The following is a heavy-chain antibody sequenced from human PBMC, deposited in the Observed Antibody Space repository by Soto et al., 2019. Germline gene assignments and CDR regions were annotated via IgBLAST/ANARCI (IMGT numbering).Heavy chain of an antibody. CDR3: ARLRYCTNGVCHYYFDY. CDR1: GYTFTSYY. D-gene: IGHD2-8*01. J-gene: IGHJ4*02. Sequence: ASVKVSCKASGYTFTSYYMHWVRQAPGQGLEWMGIINPSGGSTSYAQKFQGRVTMTRDTSTSTVYMELSSLRSEDTAVYYCARLRYCTNGVCHYYFDYWGQGTLVTVSS. V-gene: IGHV1-46*03. CDR2: INPSGGST.